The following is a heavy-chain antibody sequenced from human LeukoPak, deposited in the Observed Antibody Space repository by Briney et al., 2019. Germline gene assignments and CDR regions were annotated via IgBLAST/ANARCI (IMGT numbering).Heavy chain of an antibody. V-gene: IGHV4-39*01. CDR2: IYYSGST. CDR1: GGSISSSSYY. CDR3: ARSLLLPRVWFDP. D-gene: IGHD3-10*01. Sequence: PSETLSLTCTVSGGSISSSSYYWGWIRQPPGKGLEWIGSIYYSGSTNYNPSLKSRVTISVDTSKNQFSLKLTSMTAADTAVYYCARSLLLPRVWFDPWGQGTLVTVSP. J-gene: IGHJ5*02.